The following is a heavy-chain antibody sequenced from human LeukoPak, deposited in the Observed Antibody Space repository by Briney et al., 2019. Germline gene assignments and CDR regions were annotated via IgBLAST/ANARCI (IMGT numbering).Heavy chain of an antibody. D-gene: IGHD3-16*02. Sequence: ASVKVSCKASGYTFTSYGISWVRQAPGQGLEWMGWISAYNGNTNYAQKFQGRVTMTRDTSISTAYMELSRLRSDDTAVYYCASWHDYVWGSYRYSYFDYWGQGTLVTVSS. CDR3: ASWHDYVWGSYRYSYFDY. CDR2: ISAYNGNT. CDR1: GYTFTSYG. V-gene: IGHV1-18*01. J-gene: IGHJ4*02.